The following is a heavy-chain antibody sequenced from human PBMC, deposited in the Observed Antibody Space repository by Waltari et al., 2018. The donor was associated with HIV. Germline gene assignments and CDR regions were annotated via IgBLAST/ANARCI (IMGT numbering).Heavy chain of an antibody. CDR2: ISWNSGSI. J-gene: IGHJ4*02. CDR1: GFPFDDYA. CDR3: AKGLQAVAFDY. Sequence: EVQLVESGGGLVQPGRSLRLSCAASGFPFDDYAMHWVRQAPGKGLEWVSGISWNSGSIGYADSVKGRFTISRDNAKNSLYLQMNSLRAEDTALYYCAKGLQAVAFDYWGQGTLVTVSS. D-gene: IGHD6-19*01. V-gene: IGHV3-9*01.